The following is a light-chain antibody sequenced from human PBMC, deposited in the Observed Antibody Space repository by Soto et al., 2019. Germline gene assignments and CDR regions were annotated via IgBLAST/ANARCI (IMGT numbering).Light chain of an antibody. CDR1: QSVSSN. Sequence: EIVMTQSPATLSVSPGERATLSCRASQSVSSNLAWYQQKPGQAPRLLIYGASTRATGIPARFSGSGSGTEFTLTISRLQSEDFAVYYCQQYNIWPPITFGQGTRLEIK. CDR3: QQYNIWPPIT. V-gene: IGKV3-15*01. J-gene: IGKJ5*01. CDR2: GAS.